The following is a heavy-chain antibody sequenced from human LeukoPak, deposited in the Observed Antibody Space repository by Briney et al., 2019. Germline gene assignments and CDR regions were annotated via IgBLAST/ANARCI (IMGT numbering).Heavy chain of an antibody. CDR3: ARHAIVWGTDADSSSTFFDY. J-gene: IGHJ4*02. V-gene: IGHV4-59*08. CDR1: GGSTSSYY. CDR2: IYYSGST. Sequence: SGTLSLTCTVSGGSTSSYYWSWIRQPPGKGLEWIGYIYYSGSTNYNPSLKSRVTISVDTSKNQFSLKLSSVTAADTAVYYCARHAIVWGTDADSSSTFFDYWGQGTLVTVSS. D-gene: IGHD6-13*01.